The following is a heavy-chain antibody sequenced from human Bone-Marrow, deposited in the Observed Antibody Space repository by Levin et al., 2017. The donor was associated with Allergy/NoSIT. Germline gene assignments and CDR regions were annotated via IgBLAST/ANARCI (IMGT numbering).Heavy chain of an antibody. Sequence: ASVKVSCKASGFTFTTYGLTWVRQAPGQGLEWMGWVSAYRSNTNYALNLPDRVTMTTDTATNTAYMELTSLTSDDTAIYYCARGHFPYYYYGMDVWGQGTTVVVSS. CDR2: VSAYRSNT. J-gene: IGHJ6*02. CDR1: GFTFTTYG. CDR3: ARGHFPYYYYGMDV. V-gene: IGHV1-18*01.